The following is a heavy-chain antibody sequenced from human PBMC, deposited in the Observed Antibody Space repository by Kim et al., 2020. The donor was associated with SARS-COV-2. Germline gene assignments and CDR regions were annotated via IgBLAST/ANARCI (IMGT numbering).Heavy chain of an antibody. V-gene: IGHV4-34*01. CDR3: ARGRGDLAYDY. Sequence: SETLSLTCAVYGGSFSGYYWSWIRQPPGKGLEWIGEINHSGSTNYNPSLKSRVTISVDTSKNQFSLKLSSVTAADTAVYYCARGRGDLAYDYWGQGTLVTVSS. D-gene: IGHD2-21*02. CDR1: GGSFSGYY. J-gene: IGHJ4*02. CDR2: INHSGST.